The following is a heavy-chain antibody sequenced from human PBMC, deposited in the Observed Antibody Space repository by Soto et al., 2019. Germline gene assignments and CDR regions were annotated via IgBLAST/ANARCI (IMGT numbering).Heavy chain of an antibody. J-gene: IGHJ3*02. CDR2: IYYSGST. CDR1: GGSISSYY. CDR3: ARVGESGYDFFVLYAFDI. Sequence: TSETLSLTCTVSGGSISSYYWSWIRQPPGKGLEWIGYIYYSGSTNYNPSLKSRVTISVDTSKDQFSLKLSSVTAADTAVYYCARVGESGYDFFVLYAFDIWGQGTMVTVS. D-gene: IGHD5-12*01. V-gene: IGHV4-59*01.